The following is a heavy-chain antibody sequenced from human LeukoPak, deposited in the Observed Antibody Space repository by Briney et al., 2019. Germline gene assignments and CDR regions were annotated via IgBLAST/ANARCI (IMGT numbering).Heavy chain of an antibody. D-gene: IGHD2-8*01. Sequence: PSETLSLTCTVSRGSVSSSTYYWSWVRQPPGKGLEWIASIYYTGSTYYNPSLKSRVTISLDMSKNELFLTMTSVTAADTAVYFCTAEKNGSPHYWGQGTQVTVSS. CDR2: IYYTGST. V-gene: IGHV4-39*07. CDR3: TAEKNGSPHY. CDR1: RGSVSSSTYY. J-gene: IGHJ4*02.